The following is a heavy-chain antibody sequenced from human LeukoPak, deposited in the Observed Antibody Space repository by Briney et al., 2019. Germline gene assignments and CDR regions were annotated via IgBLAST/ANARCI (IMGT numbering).Heavy chain of an antibody. V-gene: IGHV2-70*11. Sequence: SGPTLVNPTQTLTLTCTFSGFSLSTSGMCVSWIRQPPGKALEWLARIDWDDDKYYSTSLKTRLTISKDTSKNQVVLTMTNMDPVDTATYYCARMHVATSLDAFDIWGQGTMVTVPS. D-gene: IGHD5-12*01. J-gene: IGHJ3*02. CDR1: GFSLSTSGMC. CDR2: IDWDDDK. CDR3: ARMHVATSLDAFDI.